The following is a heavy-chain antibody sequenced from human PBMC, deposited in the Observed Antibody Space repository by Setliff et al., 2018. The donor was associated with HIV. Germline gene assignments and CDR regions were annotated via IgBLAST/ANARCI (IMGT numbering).Heavy chain of an antibody. CDR3: TREGPRITGTGGAFDT. Sequence: PSETLSLTCAVSGYSISRGYFWGWVRQPPGKGLEWIANIHHSGNTYYNPSLKSRVTISVETSTNQFSLKLNSVTATDTAVYYCTREGPRITGTGGAFDTWGQGTMVTVSS. CDR2: IHHSGNT. J-gene: IGHJ3*02. V-gene: IGHV4-38-2*02. D-gene: IGHD1-20*01. CDR1: GYSISRGYF.